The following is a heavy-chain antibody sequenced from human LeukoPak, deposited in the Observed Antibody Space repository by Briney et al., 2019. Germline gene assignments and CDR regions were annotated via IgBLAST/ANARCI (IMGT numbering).Heavy chain of an antibody. D-gene: IGHD3-10*01. J-gene: IGHJ4*02. Sequence: GGSLRLSCAASGFTFSDYYMSWVRQAPGKGLEWVSVIYSGGSTYYADSVKGRFTISRDNSKNTLYLQMNSLRAEDTAVYYCARVDPGYYFDYWGQGTLVTVSS. V-gene: IGHV3-66*01. CDR3: ARVDPGYYFDY. CDR2: IYSGGST. CDR1: GFTFSDYY.